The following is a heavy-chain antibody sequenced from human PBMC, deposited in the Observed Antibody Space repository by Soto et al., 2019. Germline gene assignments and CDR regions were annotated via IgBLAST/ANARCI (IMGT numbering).Heavy chain of an antibody. V-gene: IGHV1-8*01. J-gene: IGHJ6*02. Sequence: QAQLVQSGAEVKKPGASVKVSCKASGYTFTSYDINWVRQAPGQGLEWLGWMDPNSGSTGYAQNFQGRVTMTRNISINRGHMALSRLRSEDTAVYYCARERKFDFWWKGLDVWGQGNTVTVSS. CDR1: GYTFTSYD. D-gene: IGHD3-3*01. CDR2: MDPNSGST. CDR3: ARERKFDFWWKGLDV.